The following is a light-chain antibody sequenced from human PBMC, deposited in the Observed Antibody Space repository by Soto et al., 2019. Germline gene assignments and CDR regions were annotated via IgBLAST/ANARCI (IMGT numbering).Light chain of an antibody. J-gene: IGKJ1*01. V-gene: IGKV3D-20*02. CDR3: QQHSHWPPWT. CDR1: QSVSSSY. Sequence: EIVLTQSPGTLSLSPGERATLSCRASQSVSSSYLAGYQQKPGQAPRLLIYGASNRATGIPARFSGSGSGTDFTLTISSLEPEDFAVYYCQQHSHWPPWTFGQGTKVDIK. CDR2: GAS.